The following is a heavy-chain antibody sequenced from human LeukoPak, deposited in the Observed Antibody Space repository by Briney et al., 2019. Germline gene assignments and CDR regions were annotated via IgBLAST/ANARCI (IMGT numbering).Heavy chain of an antibody. CDR1: GGSITSSSYY. Sequence: PSETLSLTCTVSGGSITSSSYYWGWIRQPPGKGLEWIGSIYYSGSTYYNPSLKSRVTISVDRSKNQFSLWLSSVTAADTAMYYCARRSMYSKSSGYNLWGQGTLVTVSS. J-gene: IGHJ1*01. D-gene: IGHD6-19*01. CDR2: IYYSGST. CDR3: ARRSMYSKSSGYNL. V-gene: IGHV4-39*07.